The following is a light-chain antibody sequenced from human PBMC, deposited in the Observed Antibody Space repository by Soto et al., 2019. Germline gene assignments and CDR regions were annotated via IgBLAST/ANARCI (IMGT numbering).Light chain of an antibody. CDR1: SSDVGGYNY. J-gene: IGLJ3*02. Sequence: QSVLTQPASVSGSPGQSITISCTGTSSDVGGYNYVSWYQQHPGKAPKLMIYEVSNRPSGVSSRFSGSKSGNTASLTISGLQAEDEADYYCSSYTISNTVFGGGTKLTVL. CDR2: EVS. CDR3: SSYTISNTV. V-gene: IGLV2-14*01.